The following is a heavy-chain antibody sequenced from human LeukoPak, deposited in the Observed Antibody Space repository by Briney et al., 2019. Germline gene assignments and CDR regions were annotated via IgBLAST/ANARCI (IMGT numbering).Heavy chain of an antibody. Sequence: GASVKVACKASGYTFTSYDIVWVRQAPGQGLEWMGWISAFNGNTNNAQKVQGRVTMTTDTSTSTAYMELRSLTSDDTAMYYCERVYSSAFDHWGQGTLVTVTS. CDR3: ERVYSSAFDH. J-gene: IGHJ4*02. D-gene: IGHD3-10*01. CDR1: GYTFTSYD. CDR2: ISAFNGNT. V-gene: IGHV1-18*01.